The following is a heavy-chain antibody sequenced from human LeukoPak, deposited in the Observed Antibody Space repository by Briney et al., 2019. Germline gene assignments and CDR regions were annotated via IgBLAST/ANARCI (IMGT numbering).Heavy chain of an antibody. CDR1: GFTFSSYA. J-gene: IGHJ1*01. CDR2: ISGSGGST. Sequence: PGGSLRLSCAASGFTFSSYAMSWVRQAPGKGLEWVSAISGSGGSTYCADSVKGRFTISRDNSKNTLYLQMNSLRAEDTAVYYCANTGYSSSWGEYFQHWGQGTLVTVSS. CDR3: ANTGYSSSWGEYFQH. D-gene: IGHD6-13*01. V-gene: IGHV3-23*01.